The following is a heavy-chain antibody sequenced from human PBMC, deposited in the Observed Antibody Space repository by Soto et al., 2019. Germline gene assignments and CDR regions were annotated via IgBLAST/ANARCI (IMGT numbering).Heavy chain of an antibody. Sequence: PSETLSLTCTVSGGSISSYYWSWIRQPPGKGLDWIGYIYYSGSTNYNPSLNSRVTVSVDTSKNQFSLKVTSVTAADTAVYYCARLHGYCISSSCHGHYAMDVWGQGTTVTVSS. CDR3: ARLHGYCISSSCHGHYAMDV. D-gene: IGHD2-2*01. CDR2: IYYSGST. J-gene: IGHJ6*02. V-gene: IGHV4-59*08. CDR1: GGSISSYY.